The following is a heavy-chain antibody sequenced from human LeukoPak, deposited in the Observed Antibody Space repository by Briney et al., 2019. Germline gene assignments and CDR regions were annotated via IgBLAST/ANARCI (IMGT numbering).Heavy chain of an antibody. CDR1: GGSISSGGYY. D-gene: IGHD3-10*01. CDR2: IYYSGST. Sequence: PSQTLSLTCTVSGGSISSGGYYWSWIRQHPGTGLEWFGYIYYSGSTYYNPSLKSRVTISEDTSKNQFSLKLSSVTAADTAVYYCASHGSGSYYRYFDLWGRGTLVTVSS. J-gene: IGHJ2*01. V-gene: IGHV4-31*03. CDR3: ASHGSGSYYRYFDL.